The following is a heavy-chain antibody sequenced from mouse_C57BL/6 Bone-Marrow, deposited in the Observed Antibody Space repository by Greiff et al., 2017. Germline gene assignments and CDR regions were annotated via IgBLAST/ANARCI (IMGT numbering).Heavy chain of an antibody. CDR3: AGSTAMDY. Sequence: QVQLQQPGAELVRPGTSVKLSCKASGYTFPNYWIGWVKQRPGHGLDWFGDIYPGGGCTNYNEKFKGKAPLTADKSSSTAYIQFSSLTSGDSAISDCAGSTAMDYWGQGTSVTVSS. CDR1: GYTFPNYW. D-gene: IGHD1-1*01. CDR2: IYPGGGCT. V-gene: IGHV1-63*01. J-gene: IGHJ4*01.